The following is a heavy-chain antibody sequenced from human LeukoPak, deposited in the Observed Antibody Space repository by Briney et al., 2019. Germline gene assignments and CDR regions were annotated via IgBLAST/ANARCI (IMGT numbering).Heavy chain of an antibody. CDR1: GFTFDDYA. CDR3: AKDHTRSHYCSGGSCYAFDY. Sequence: PGRSLRLSCAASGFTFDDYAMHWVRQAPGKGLEWVSGISWNSGSIGYVDSVKGRFTISRDNAKNSLYLQMNSLRAEDTALYYCAKDHTRSHYCSGGSCYAFDYWGQGTLVTVSS. CDR2: ISWNSGSI. V-gene: IGHV3-9*01. J-gene: IGHJ4*02. D-gene: IGHD2-15*01.